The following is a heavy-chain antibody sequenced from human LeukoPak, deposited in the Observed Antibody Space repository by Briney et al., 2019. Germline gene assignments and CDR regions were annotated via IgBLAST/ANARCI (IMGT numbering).Heavy chain of an antibody. J-gene: IGHJ4*02. CDR1: GFTFSDYY. Sequence: GGSLRLSCAASGFTFSDYYMSWIRQAPGKGLEWVSYISSSGSTIYYADSVKGRFTISRDNSKSTLYLQMSSLRSEDTAIYYCARVIGYCSDTSCSKGFDYWGQGTLVTVSS. CDR3: ARVIGYCSDTSCSKGFDY. V-gene: IGHV3-11*01. CDR2: ISSSGSTI. D-gene: IGHD2-2*03.